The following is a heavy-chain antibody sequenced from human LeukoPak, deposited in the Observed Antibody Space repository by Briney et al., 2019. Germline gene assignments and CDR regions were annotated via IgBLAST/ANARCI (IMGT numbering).Heavy chain of an antibody. CDR3: ARGVSSGWYGDYYGMDV. J-gene: IGHJ6*02. Sequence: ASVKVSCKASGYTFTSYDINWVRQTTGQGLEWMGWMNPNSGNTGYAQKFQGRVTMTRNTSISTAYMELSSLRSEDTAVYYCARGVSSGWYGDYYGMDVWGQGTTVTVSS. D-gene: IGHD6-19*01. V-gene: IGHV1-8*01. CDR2: MNPNSGNT. CDR1: GYTFTSYD.